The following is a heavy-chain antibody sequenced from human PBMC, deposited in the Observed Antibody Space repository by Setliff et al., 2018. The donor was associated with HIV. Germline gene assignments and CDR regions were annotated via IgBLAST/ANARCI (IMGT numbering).Heavy chain of an antibody. D-gene: IGHD2-2*01. J-gene: IGHJ2*01. CDR1: GGSFNNYS. CDR2: ISHSGST. CDR3: ARDQRLQGVQPPYWYFDL. Sequence: SETLSLTCGVFGGSFNNYSWNWFRQPPGRGLEWIGEISHSGSTSYNSSLKSRVTMSVDTAKNQFSLEMRSLTAADTAVYYCARDQRLQGVQPPYWYFDLWGRGTLGTVSS. V-gene: IGHV4-34*01.